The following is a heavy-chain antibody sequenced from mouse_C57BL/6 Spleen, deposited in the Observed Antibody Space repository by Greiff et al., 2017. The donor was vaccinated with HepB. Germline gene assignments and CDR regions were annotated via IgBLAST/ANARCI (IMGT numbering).Heavy chain of an antibody. J-gene: IGHJ4*01. CDR3: ARGEGSNYVDYYAMDY. CDR2: IHPNSGST. Sequence: QVQLQQSGAELVKPGASVKLSCKASGYTFTSYWMHWVKQRPGQGLEWIGMIHPNSGSTNYNEKFKSKATLTVDKSSSTAYMQLSSLTSEDSAVYDCARGEGSNYVDYYAMDYWGQGTSVTVSS. CDR1: GYTFTSYW. D-gene: IGHD2-5*01. V-gene: IGHV1-64*01.